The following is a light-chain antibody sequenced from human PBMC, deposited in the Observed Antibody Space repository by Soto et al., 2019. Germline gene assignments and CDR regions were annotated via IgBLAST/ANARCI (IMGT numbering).Light chain of an antibody. Sequence: IQMTQSPSSLSASVGVRINITCRASQAISNFLNWYQQKPGKAPTLLICAASNLQATVPTRFSGSGSGTDFTLSISNLQPEDVATYYCQQSYNSPRTFGPGTKVEIK. J-gene: IGKJ1*01. V-gene: IGKV1-39*01. CDR2: AAS. CDR1: QAISNF. CDR3: QQSYNSPRT.